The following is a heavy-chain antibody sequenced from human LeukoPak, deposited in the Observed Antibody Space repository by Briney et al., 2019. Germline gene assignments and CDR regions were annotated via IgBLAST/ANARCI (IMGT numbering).Heavy chain of an antibody. CDR3: ARERGMSLQSARDGYNGY. CDR2: INPNSGGT. V-gene: IGHV1-2*02. J-gene: IGHJ4*02. CDR1: GYTFTGYY. Sequence: ASVKVSCKASGYTFTGYYMHWVRQAPGQGLEWVGWINPNSGGTNYARKFQGRVTMTRDTSISTAYMELSRLRSDDTAVYYCARERGMSLQSARDGYNGYWGQGTPVTVSS. D-gene: IGHD5-24*01.